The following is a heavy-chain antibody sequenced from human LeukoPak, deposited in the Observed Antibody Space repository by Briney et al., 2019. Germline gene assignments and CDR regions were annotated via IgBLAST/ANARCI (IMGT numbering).Heavy chain of an antibody. D-gene: IGHD3-3*01. CDR2: ISSSSSYI. V-gene: IGHV3-23*01. CDR1: GFTFSSYA. J-gene: IGHJ4*02. CDR3: AKDQPITIFGVATYYFDY. Sequence: GGSLRLSCVVSGFTFSSYAMSWVRQAPGKGLEWVSGISSSSSYIYYADSVKGRFTISRDNSKNTLFLQMNSLRAEDTAVYSCAKDQPITIFGVATYYFDYWGQGTLVTVSS.